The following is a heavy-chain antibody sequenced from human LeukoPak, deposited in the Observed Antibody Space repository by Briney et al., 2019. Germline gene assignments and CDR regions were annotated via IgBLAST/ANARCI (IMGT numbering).Heavy chain of an antibody. J-gene: IGHJ5*02. CDR2: INHSGST. CDR1: GGSFSGYY. V-gene: IGHV4-34*01. D-gene: IGHD2-8*01. CDR3: AREEWWFDA. Sequence: SETLSLTCAVYGGSFSGYYWSWIRQPPGKGLEWIGEINHSGSTNYNPSLKSRVTISVDTSKNQFSLKLSSVTAEDTAVYYCAREEWWFDAWGQGTLVTVSS.